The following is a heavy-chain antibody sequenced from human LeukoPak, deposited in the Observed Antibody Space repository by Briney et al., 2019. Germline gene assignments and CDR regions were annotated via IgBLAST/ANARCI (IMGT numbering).Heavy chain of an antibody. CDR2: ISVYNGNT. D-gene: IGHD3-9*01. Sequence: ASVKVSCKASGYTFTSYGISWVRQAPGQGLEWMGWISVYNGNTNYAQKLQGRVTMTTDTSTSTAYMELRSLRSDDTAVYYCARDRDILTGYHFYYYMDVWGKGTTVTISS. J-gene: IGHJ6*03. CDR1: GYTFTSYG. CDR3: ARDRDILTGYHFYYYMDV. V-gene: IGHV1-18*01.